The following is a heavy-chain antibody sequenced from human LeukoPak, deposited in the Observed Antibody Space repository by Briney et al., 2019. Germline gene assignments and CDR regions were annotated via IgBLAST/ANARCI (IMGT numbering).Heavy chain of an antibody. D-gene: IGHD3-10*01. CDR2: IYSGGST. Sequence: GGSLRLSCAASGFTVSSNYMGWVRQAPGKGLEWVSVIYSGGSTYYADSVKGRFTISRDNSKNTLYLQMNSLRAEDTAVYYCARGSGDTMVRGVILDYWGQGTLVTVSS. CDR1: GFTVSSNY. V-gene: IGHV3-53*01. CDR3: ARGSGDTMVRGVILDY. J-gene: IGHJ4*02.